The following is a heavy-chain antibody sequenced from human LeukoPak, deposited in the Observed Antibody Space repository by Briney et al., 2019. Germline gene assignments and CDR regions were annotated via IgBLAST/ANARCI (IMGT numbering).Heavy chain of an antibody. Sequence: GESLKISCKGSGYSFTSYWIGWVRQMPGKGLEWMGIIYPGDSDTRYSPSFRGQVTISADKSISTAYLQWSSLKASDTAMYYCARRTYYYDSSGYYEGPFDYWGQGTLVTVSS. CDR1: GYSFTSYW. D-gene: IGHD3-22*01. V-gene: IGHV5-51*01. CDR3: ARRTYYYDSSGYYEGPFDY. CDR2: IYPGDSDT. J-gene: IGHJ4*02.